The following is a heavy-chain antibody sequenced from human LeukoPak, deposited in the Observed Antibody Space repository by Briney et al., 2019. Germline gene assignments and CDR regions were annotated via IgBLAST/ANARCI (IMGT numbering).Heavy chain of an antibody. V-gene: IGHV3-23*01. J-gene: IGHJ4*02. CDR2: ISGSGGST. Sequence: GGSLRLSCAASGFTFSSYAMSWVRQAPGKGLEWVSAISGSGGSTYYADSVKGRFTISRDNSKNTLYLRMNSLRAEDTAVYYCAKKGIVVVPAALDYWGQGTLVTVSS. CDR1: GFTFSSYA. D-gene: IGHD2-2*01. CDR3: AKKGIVVVPAALDY.